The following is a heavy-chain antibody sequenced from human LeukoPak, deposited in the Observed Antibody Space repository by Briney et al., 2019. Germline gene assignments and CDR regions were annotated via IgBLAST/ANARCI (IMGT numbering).Heavy chain of an antibody. D-gene: IGHD3-10*01. J-gene: IGHJ6*02. V-gene: IGHV4-61*01. CDR1: GGSVSSGSYY. Sequence: SETLSLTCTVSGGSVSSGSYYWSWIRQPPGKGLEWIGYIYYSGSTNYNPSLKSRVTISVDTSKNQFSLKLSSVTAADTAVYYCAKAPAPGSGSFIPRYYYYGMDVWGQGTTVTVSS. CDR3: AKAPAPGSGSFIPRYYYYGMDV. CDR2: IYYSGST.